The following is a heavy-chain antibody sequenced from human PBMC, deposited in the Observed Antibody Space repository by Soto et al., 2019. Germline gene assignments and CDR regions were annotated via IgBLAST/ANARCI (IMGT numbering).Heavy chain of an antibody. CDR1: VGSFSSYY. CDR2: INHSGST. D-gene: IGHD6-25*01. CDR3: ARGGYPKVYGMDV. V-gene: IGHV4-34*01. J-gene: IGHJ6*02. Sequence: PSETMSLTGAVCVGSFSSYYWSWIRHPPGKGLEWIGGINHSGSTNYNPSLKSRVTISVDTSKNQFSLKLNSVTAADTAVYYCARGGYPKVYGMDVWGQGPTVTVSS.